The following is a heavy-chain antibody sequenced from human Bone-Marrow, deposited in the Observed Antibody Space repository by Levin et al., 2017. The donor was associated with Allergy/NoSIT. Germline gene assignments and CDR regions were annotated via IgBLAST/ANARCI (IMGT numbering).Heavy chain of an antibody. D-gene: IGHD2-15*01. CDR1: GYTFSSYV. J-gene: IGHJ4*02. Sequence: ASVKVSCKASGYTFSSYVISWVRQVPGQGLEWMGWSSAYNGRTKYVQNFEDRVNMTTDRSMSTAYMELRNLGSGDTAVYDCERENYATSGQRLHVDSWGQGTLVTVSS. CDR2: SSAYNGRT. V-gene: IGHV1-18*01. CDR3: ERENYATSGQRLHVDS.